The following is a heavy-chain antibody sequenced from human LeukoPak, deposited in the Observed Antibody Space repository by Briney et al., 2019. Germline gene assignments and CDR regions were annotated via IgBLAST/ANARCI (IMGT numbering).Heavy chain of an antibody. CDR1: GFTFSTYA. D-gene: IGHD3-10*01. Sequence: GGSLRLSCAASGFTFSTYAMSWVRQAPGKGLEWVSAIRGGGATTYYADSVKGRFTISRDNSKNTLYLQMNSLRAEDTAVYYCASHGITMEEHFQHWGQGTLVTVPS. CDR3: ASHGITMEEHFQH. V-gene: IGHV3-23*01. J-gene: IGHJ1*01. CDR2: IRGGGATT.